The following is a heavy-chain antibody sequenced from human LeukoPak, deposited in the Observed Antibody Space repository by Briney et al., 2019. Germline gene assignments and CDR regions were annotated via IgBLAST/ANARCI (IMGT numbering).Heavy chain of an antibody. CDR1: GYTFTGYY. V-gene: IGHV1-2*02. CDR3: ARGYCGGDCYSHGMDV. D-gene: IGHD2-21*02. Sequence: ASVKVSCTASGYTFTGYYMHWVRQAPGQGLEWMGWINPNSGGTNYAQKLQGRVTMTTDTSTSTAYMELRSLRSDDTAVYYCARGYCGGDCYSHGMDVWGQGTTVTVSS. J-gene: IGHJ6*02. CDR2: INPNSGGT.